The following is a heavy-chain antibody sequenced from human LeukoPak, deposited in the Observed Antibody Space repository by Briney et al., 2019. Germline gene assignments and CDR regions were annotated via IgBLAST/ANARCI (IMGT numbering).Heavy chain of an antibody. V-gene: IGHV4-34*01. Sequence: KASETLSLTCAVYGGSFSGYYWSWIRQPPGKGLEWIGEINHSGSTNYNPSLKSRVTISVDTSKNQFSLKLSSVTAADTAVYYCARGVRVRFSYTNDYWGQGTLVTVSS. CDR2: INHSGST. CDR1: GGSFSGYY. J-gene: IGHJ4*02. CDR3: ARGVRVRFSYTNDY. D-gene: IGHD3-3*01.